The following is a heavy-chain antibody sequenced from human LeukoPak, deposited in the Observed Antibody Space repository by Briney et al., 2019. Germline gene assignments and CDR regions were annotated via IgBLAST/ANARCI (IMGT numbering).Heavy chain of an antibody. J-gene: IGHJ4*02. CDR2: ISAYNGNT. Sequence: ASVKVSCKASGYTFTSYGINGVRQAPGQGLEWMGWISAYNGNTNYAHKLRGRVTITTDTSTSTAYMELRSLRSDDTAVYYCARAAWGYRGYDSDYWGQGTLVTVSS. D-gene: IGHD5-12*01. V-gene: IGHV1-18*04. CDR3: ARAAWGYRGYDSDY. CDR1: GYTFTSYG.